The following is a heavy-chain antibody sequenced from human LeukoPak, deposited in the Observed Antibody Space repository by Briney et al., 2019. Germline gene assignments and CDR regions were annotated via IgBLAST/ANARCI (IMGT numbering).Heavy chain of an antibody. CDR1: GGSFSGYY. Sequence: PSETLSLTCAVYGGSFSGYYWSWIRQPPGKGLEWIGEINHSGSTNYNPSLKSRVTISVDTSKNQFSLKLSSVTAADTAVYYCARHQLRGYSYSGWFDPWGQGTLVTVSS. V-gene: IGHV4-34*01. CDR3: ARHQLRGYSYSGWFDP. D-gene: IGHD5-18*01. J-gene: IGHJ5*02. CDR2: INHSGST.